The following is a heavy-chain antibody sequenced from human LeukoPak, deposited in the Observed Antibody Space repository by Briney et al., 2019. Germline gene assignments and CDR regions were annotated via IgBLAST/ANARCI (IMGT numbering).Heavy chain of an antibody. CDR3: ARYCSSTSCLYGMDV. CDR1: EFTVSDNY. CDR2: IYSGGDT. J-gene: IGHJ6*02. Sequence: GGSLRLSCAASEFTVSDNYMSWVRQAPGKGLEWVSVIYSGGDTYYADSVKGRFTISRHNSKNTLYLQMNSLRAEDTAVYYCARYCSSTSCLYGMDVWGQGTTVTVSS. V-gene: IGHV3-53*04. D-gene: IGHD2-2*01.